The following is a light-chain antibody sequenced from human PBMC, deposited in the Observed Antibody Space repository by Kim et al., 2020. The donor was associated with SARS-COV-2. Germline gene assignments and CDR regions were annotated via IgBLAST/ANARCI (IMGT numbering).Light chain of an antibody. CDR3: QTWGTGIQV. Sequence: QLVLTQSPSASASLGASITLTCTLSSGHSSYAIAWHQQQPEKGHRYLMKLSSDGSHKKGDGIPDRFSGFSSGAERYLTISSLQSEDEADYYCQTWGTGIQVFGSGTPLTFL. CDR2: LSSDGSH. J-gene: IGLJ2*01. V-gene: IGLV4-69*01. CDR1: SGHSSYA.